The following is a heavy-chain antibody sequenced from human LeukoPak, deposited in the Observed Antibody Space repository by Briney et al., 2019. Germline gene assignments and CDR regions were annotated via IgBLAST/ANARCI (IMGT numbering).Heavy chain of an antibody. CDR1: GYTFTAYY. Sequence: ASVKVSCKASGYTFTAYYMHWVRQAPGQGLEWMGWINPNSGGTNYAQKFQGRVTMTRDTSISTAYMELSRLRSDDTAVYYCARARVVVPAAFDYWGQGTLVTVSS. CDR2: INPNSGGT. CDR3: ARARVVVPAAFDY. D-gene: IGHD2-2*01. J-gene: IGHJ4*02. V-gene: IGHV1-2*02.